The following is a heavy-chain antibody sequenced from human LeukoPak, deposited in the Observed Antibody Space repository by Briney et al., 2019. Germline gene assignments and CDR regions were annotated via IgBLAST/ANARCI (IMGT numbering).Heavy chain of an antibody. Sequence: GGSLRLSCAASGFTFSSYSMNWVRQAPGKGLEWVSSISSSSSYIYYADSVKGRFTISRDNAKNSLYLRMNSLRAEDTAVYYCARQSGYDPAGPPFFDYWGQGTLVTVSS. J-gene: IGHJ4*02. CDR1: GFTFSSYS. CDR2: ISSSSSYI. V-gene: IGHV3-21*01. D-gene: IGHD5-12*01. CDR3: ARQSGYDPAGPPFFDY.